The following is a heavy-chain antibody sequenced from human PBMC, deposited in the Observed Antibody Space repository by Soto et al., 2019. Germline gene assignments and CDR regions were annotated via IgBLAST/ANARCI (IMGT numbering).Heavy chain of an antibody. CDR2: IYYSGST. V-gene: IGHV4-59*01. Sequence: SETLSLTCTVSGGSISSYYWSWIRQPTGKGLEWIGYIYYSGSTNYNPSLKSRVTISVDTSKNQFSLKLSSVTAADTAVYYCARVFKSWSGYYRGYGMDVWGQGTTVTVSS. J-gene: IGHJ6*02. D-gene: IGHD3-3*01. CDR3: ARVFKSWSGYYRGYGMDV. CDR1: GGSISSYY.